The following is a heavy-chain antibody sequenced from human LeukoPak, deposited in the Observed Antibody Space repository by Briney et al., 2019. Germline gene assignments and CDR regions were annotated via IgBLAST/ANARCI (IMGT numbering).Heavy chain of an antibody. CDR3: ARRSERFGEPSNDFDY. D-gene: IGHD3-10*01. Sequence: SETLSLTCAFYGGSLRRYYWSWIRQPPGKGLEGIGEINHSCSTNYNPSLKSRDTLSGDTSKNQFSLKLSPVTAADTAVYYCARRSERFGEPSNDFDYWGQGTLVSVSS. CDR1: GGSLRRYY. J-gene: IGHJ4*02. CDR2: INHSCST. V-gene: IGHV4-34*01.